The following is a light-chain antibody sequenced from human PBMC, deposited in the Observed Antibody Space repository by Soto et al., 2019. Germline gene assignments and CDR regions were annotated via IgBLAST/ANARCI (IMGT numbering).Light chain of an antibody. CDR2: GAS. Sequence: EIEMTQSPATLSVSPGDRATLSCRASQSVSSNLAWYQQKPGQAPRLLIYGASTRDTGIPARFSGSGSGTEFTLTISSLQSEDFAVYYCQHYNNCPRTFGQGTKVEIK. CDR3: QHYNNCPRT. CDR1: QSVSSN. J-gene: IGKJ1*01. V-gene: IGKV3-15*01.